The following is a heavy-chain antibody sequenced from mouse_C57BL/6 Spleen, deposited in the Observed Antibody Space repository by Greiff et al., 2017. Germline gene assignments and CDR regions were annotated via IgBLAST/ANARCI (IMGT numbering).Heavy chain of an antibody. CDR3: ARRGSSGSFDD. D-gene: IGHD3-2*02. Sequence: VQLQQSGAELVMPGASVKLSCKASGYTFTSYWMHWVKQRPGQGLEWIGEIDPSDSYTNYNQKFKGKSTLTVDKSSSTAYMQLSSLTSEDSAVXCCARRGSSGSFDDWGQGTTLTVAS. V-gene: IGHV1-69*01. J-gene: IGHJ2*01. CDR1: GYTFTSYW. CDR2: IDPSDSYT.